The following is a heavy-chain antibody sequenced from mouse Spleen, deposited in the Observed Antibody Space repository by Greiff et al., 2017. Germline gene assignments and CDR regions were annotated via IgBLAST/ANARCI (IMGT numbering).Heavy chain of an antibody. J-gene: IGHJ4*01. CDR2: IWSDGST. CDR1: GFSLTNYA. Sequence: VKLVESGPGLVAPSQSLSITCTVSGFSLTNYAVHWVRQSPGKGLEWLGVIWSDGSTDYNAAFISRLSISKDNSKSQVFFKMNSLQTDDTAMYYCARESDYPENAMDYWGQGTSVTVSS. D-gene: IGHD1-1*02. CDR3: ARESDYPENAMDY. V-gene: IGHV2-4-1*01.